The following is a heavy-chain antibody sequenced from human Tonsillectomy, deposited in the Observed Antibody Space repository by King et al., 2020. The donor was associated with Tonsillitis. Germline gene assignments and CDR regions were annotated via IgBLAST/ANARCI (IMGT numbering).Heavy chain of an antibody. D-gene: IGHD1-26*01. V-gene: IGHV4-39*01. J-gene: IGHJ4*02. Sequence: QLQLQESGPGVVKPSETLSLTCTVSGGSISSSDHYWAWIRQPPGKWLEWIGYMYYSVTIFYNPSLKSRVTISGGTSENLFSLKLSSVTAADTAVYFCARSVSGSFDYWGQGALVTVSS. CDR1: GGSISSSDHY. CDR3: ARSVSGSFDY. CDR2: MYYSVTI.